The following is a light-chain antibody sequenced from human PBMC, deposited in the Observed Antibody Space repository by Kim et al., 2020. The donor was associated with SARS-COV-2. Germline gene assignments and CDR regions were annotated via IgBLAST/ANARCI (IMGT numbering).Light chain of an antibody. J-gene: IGKJ1*01. Sequence: PGERATLSCRASQSVSSNYLAWYQQKPGQAPRLLIYGASSRATGIPDRFSGSGSGTDFTLSITRLEPEDFAVYYCQQYSSSPATFGQGTKVDIK. CDR1: QSVSSNY. V-gene: IGKV3-20*01. CDR2: GAS. CDR3: QQYSSSPAT.